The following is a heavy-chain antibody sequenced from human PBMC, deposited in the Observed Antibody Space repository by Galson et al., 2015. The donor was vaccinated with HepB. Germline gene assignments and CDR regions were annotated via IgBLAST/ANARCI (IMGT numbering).Heavy chain of an antibody. CDR2: ISYDGSNK. Sequence: SLRLSCAASGFTFSSYAMHWVRQAPGKGLEWVAVISYDGSNKYYADSVKGRFTISRDNSKNTLYLQMNSLRAEDTAVYYCASGSRDGYNWGQGTLVTVSS. CDR3: ASGSRDGYN. J-gene: IGHJ4*02. D-gene: IGHD5-24*01. CDR1: GFTFSSYA. V-gene: IGHV3-30*04.